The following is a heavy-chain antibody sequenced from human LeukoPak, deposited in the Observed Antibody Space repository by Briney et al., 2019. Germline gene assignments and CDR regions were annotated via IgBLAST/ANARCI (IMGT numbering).Heavy chain of an antibody. J-gene: IGHJ4*02. CDR3: ARARHSSGYYWDY. CDR1: GGSISSFY. CDR2: IYYSGST. D-gene: IGHD3-22*01. V-gene: IGHV4-59*01. Sequence: SETLSLTCTVSGGSISSFYWSWIRQPPGKGLEWIGYIYYSGSTNYNPSLKSRVTISVDTSKNQFSLKLSSVTAADTAVYYCARARHSSGYYWDYWGQGTLVTVSS.